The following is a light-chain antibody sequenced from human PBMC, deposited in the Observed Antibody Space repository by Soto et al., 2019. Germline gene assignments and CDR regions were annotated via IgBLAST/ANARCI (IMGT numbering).Light chain of an antibody. Sequence: DIQMTQSPSTLSASVGDRVTITCRASPTISNWLAWYQKKPGKAPNLLIYRASTVDIGVPSRFSGSGCGTEFTLTISCLQRGFFSSYYCQQYSSFSLLTFGGGTKVE. CDR1: PTISNW. CDR2: RAS. J-gene: IGKJ4*01. V-gene: IGKV1-5*03. CDR3: QQYSSFSLLT.